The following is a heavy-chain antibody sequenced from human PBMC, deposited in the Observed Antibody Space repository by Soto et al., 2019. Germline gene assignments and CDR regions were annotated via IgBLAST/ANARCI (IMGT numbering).Heavy chain of an antibody. Sequence: QVQLQESGPRLVKHSQTLSLTCTVSGGSISSGGYYWTWLRQHPGKGLECIGYIYESGSTSYNPSLTSRVTISVDTFKNLFSLKLSSVTAADTAVYYCARRVFPWGQGTLVTVSS. CDR1: GGSISSGGYY. CDR3: ARRVFP. CDR2: IYESGST. D-gene: IGHD2-8*01. V-gene: IGHV4-31*03. J-gene: IGHJ5*02.